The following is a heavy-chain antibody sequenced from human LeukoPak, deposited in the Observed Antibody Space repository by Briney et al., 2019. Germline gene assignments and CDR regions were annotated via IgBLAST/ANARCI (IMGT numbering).Heavy chain of an antibody. V-gene: IGHV3-23*01. J-gene: IGHJ4*02. CDR2: ISGSGGST. D-gene: IGHD2-15*01. CDR3: AKDLYCSGGSCIKHDY. Sequence: GGSLRLSCAASGFTVSSNYMSWVRQAPGKGLEWVSAISGSGGSTYYADSVKGRFTISRDNSKNTLYLQMNSLRAEDTAVYYCAKDLYCSGGSCIKHDYWGQGTLVTVSS. CDR1: GFTVSSNY.